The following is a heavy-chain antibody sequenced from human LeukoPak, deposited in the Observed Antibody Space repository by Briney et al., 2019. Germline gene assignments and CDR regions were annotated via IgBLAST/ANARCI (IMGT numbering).Heavy chain of an antibody. D-gene: IGHD3-16*01. CDR3: ARIPGGYYYGMDV. CDR1: GFTFSSYS. CDR2: ISSRSSNI. Sequence: GGSLRLSCAASGFTFSSYSMNWVRQAPGKGLEWVSYISSRSSNIYYADSVKGRFTISRDNAKNSLQMNSLRDEDTAVSYCARIPGGYYYGMDVWGQGTTVTVSS. J-gene: IGHJ6*02. V-gene: IGHV3-48*02.